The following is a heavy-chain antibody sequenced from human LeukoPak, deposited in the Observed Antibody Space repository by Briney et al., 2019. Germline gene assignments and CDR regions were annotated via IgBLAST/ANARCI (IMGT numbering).Heavy chain of an antibody. CDR1: GGSFRGYS. CDR2: INHSGST. J-gene: IGHJ4*02. V-gene: IGHV4-34*01. Sequence: SETLSLTCAVYGGSFRGYSWTWIRQPPGKGLEWIGEINHSGSTNYNPSLKSRLTISVDTSKNQFSLRLSSVTAADTAVYYCARETPYGSGSYPFDYWGQGILVTVSS. D-gene: IGHD3-10*01. CDR3: ARETPYGSGSYPFDY.